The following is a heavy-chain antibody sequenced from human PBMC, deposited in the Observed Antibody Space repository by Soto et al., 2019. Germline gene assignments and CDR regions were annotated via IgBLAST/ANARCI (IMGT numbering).Heavy chain of an antibody. J-gene: IGHJ4*02. CDR2: ISNSGRD. D-gene: IGHD6-19*01. Sequence: SEILSLTCTVSGGSISTYYWSWIRQPPGKGLEWIGYISNSGRDYYNPSLMSRLTISIDTSKNQFSLELSSLTAADTAVYYCAGGKGYSSGWPFDSWGQGTLVTVSS. CDR1: GGSISTYY. CDR3: AGGKGYSSGWPFDS. V-gene: IGHV4-4*09.